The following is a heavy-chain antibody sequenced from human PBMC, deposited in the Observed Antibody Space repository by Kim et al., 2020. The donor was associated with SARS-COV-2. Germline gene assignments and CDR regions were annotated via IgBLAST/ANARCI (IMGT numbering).Heavy chain of an antibody. CDR3: AKRDSSGYHYTGYYFDY. CDR2: ISGSGFSA. Sequence: GGSLRLSCAASGFTFSSYAMNWVRQAPGGGLEWVSSISGSGFSAYYGDSVRGRFTISRDNSKNTLYLQMNSLRAEDTALYYCAKRDSSGYHYTGYYFDY. J-gene: IGHJ4*01. V-gene: IGHV3-23*01. D-gene: IGHD3-22*01. CDR1: GFTFSSYA.